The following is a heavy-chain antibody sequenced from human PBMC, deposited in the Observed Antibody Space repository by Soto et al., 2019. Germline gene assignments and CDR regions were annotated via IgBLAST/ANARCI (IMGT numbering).Heavy chain of an antibody. Sequence: PSETLSLTCAVYGGSFSAYYWSWIRQPPGKGLEWIGEINHSGSTNYNPSLKSRVTISVDTSKNQFSLKLSSVTAADTAVYYCARQAVRELSYYGMDVWGQGTTVTVSS. CDR3: ARQAVRELSYYGMDV. CDR1: GGSFSAYY. J-gene: IGHJ6*02. V-gene: IGHV4-34*01. CDR2: INHSGST. D-gene: IGHD3-10*01.